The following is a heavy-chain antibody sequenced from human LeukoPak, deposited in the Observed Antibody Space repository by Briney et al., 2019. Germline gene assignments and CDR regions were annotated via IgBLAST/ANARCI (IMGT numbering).Heavy chain of an antibody. Sequence: PSETLSLTCTVSGGSISSYYWSWIRQPPGKGLEWIGYIYYSGSTNYNPSLKSRVTISVDTSKNQFSLKLSSVTAADTAVYYCAVLYYYDSSGYFDYWGQGTQVTVSS. CDR1: GGSISSYY. D-gene: IGHD3-22*01. CDR2: IYYSGST. V-gene: IGHV4-59*08. J-gene: IGHJ4*02. CDR3: AVLYYYDSSGYFDY.